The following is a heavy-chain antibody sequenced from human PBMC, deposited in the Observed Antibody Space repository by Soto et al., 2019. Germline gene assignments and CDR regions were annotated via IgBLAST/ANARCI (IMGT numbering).Heavy chain of an antibody. CDR3: ARGQGDYDFWSGSNYYYYMDA. J-gene: IGHJ6*03. D-gene: IGHD3-3*01. CDR1: GGSFSGYY. V-gene: IGHV4-34*01. CDR2: INQSGNT. Sequence: PSETLSLTCAVYGGSFSGYYWSWIRQPPGKGLEWIGEINQSGNTNCNPSLTSRVTISVDTSKNQFSLKLSSVTAADTAVYYCARGQGDYDFWSGSNYYYYMDAWGKGTTVTVSS.